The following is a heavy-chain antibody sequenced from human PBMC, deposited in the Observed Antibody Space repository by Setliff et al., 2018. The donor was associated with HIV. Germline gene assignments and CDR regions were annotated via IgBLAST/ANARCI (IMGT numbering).Heavy chain of an antibody. V-gene: IGHV4-38-2*01. J-gene: IGHJ4*02. CDR1: GYSVSSGYY. CDR2: LFHSGST. CDR3: ARSRGTQQEEYYFDY. D-gene: IGHD5-12*01. Sequence: SETLSLTCAVSGYSVSSGYYWTWIRQPPGKGLEWIGTLFHSGSTYYSPSLKSRVTILLDPSKNQFSLKLSSVTAADTAVYYCARSRGTQQEEYYFDYWGPGTLVTVSS.